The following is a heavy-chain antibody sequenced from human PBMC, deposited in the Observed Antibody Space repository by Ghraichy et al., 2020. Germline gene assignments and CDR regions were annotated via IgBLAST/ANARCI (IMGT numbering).Heavy chain of an antibody. CDR3: AKGSSVYDSSGYYRRLDY. V-gene: IGHV3-23*01. CDR1: GFTFSSYT. J-gene: IGHJ4*02. Sequence: GGSLRLSCAASGFTFSSYTMNWVRQAPGKGLEWVSVINGHGGDPNYADSVKGRFTISRDNANNTIYLEMNNLRVEDTAVYYCAKGSSVYDSSGYYRRLDYWGQGTLVIVSS. D-gene: IGHD3-22*01. CDR2: INGHGGDP.